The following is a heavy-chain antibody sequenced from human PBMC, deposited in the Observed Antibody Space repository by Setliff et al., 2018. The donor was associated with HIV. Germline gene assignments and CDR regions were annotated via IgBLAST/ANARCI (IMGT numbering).Heavy chain of an antibody. CDR2: ITAHNGKT. CDR1: GYNFTTYG. V-gene: IGHV1-18*01. J-gene: IGHJ4*02. Sequence: RASVKVSCKASGYNFTTYGISWVRQAPGQGLEWMGWITAHNGKTKYAQKVQGRVTMTADTSTNIAFMDLRSLRSDDTAVYYCARGSGDYWGQGTLVTVSS. CDR3: ARGSGDY. D-gene: IGHD6-19*01.